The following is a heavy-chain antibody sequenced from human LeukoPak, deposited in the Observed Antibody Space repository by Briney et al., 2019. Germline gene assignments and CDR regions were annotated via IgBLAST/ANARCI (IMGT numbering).Heavy chain of an antibody. CDR2: INHSGST. J-gene: IGHJ6*03. V-gene: IGHV4-34*01. CDR1: GGSFSGYY. D-gene: IGHD6-13*01. CDR3: ARGVAAAYYYMDV. Sequence: SETLSLTCAVYGGSFSGYYWSWIRQPPGKGLEWIGEINHSGSTNYNPSLKSRVTISVDTSKNQFSLKLSSVTAADTAVYYCARGVAAAYYYMDVWGKGTTVTVSS.